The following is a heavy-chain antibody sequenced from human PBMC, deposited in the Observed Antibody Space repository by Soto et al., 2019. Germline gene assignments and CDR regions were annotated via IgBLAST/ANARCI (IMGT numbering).Heavy chain of an antibody. J-gene: IGHJ4*02. V-gene: IGHV3-21*01. Sequence: EVQLVESGGGLVKPGGSLRLSCAASGFTFSTYSMNWVRQAPGKGLEWVSYISSSSTYIYYADSVKGRFTISRDNAKNSLYLQINSLRAEDTAVYYCLIAVAGSFAPDYWGQGTLVTVSS. CDR3: LIAVAGSFAPDY. D-gene: IGHD6-19*01. CDR2: ISSSSTYI. CDR1: GFTFSTYS.